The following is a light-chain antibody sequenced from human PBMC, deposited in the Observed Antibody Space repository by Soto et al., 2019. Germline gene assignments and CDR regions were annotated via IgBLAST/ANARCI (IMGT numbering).Light chain of an antibody. CDR1: SSDVGAYTF. J-gene: IGLJ1*01. CDR3: SSYTSSCTHV. Sequence: QSVLTQPASVSGSPGQSITVSCTGTSSDVGAYTFVSWYQQHPDKVPKLMIFDVSRRPSGVSDRFSGSKSGNTASLTISGLQPEDEADYYCSSYTSSCTHVFGSGTKLTVL. CDR2: DVS. V-gene: IGLV2-14*03.